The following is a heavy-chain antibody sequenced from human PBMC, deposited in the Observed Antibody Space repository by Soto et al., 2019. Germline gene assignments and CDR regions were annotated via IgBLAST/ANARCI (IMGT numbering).Heavy chain of an antibody. V-gene: IGHV3-30*18. CDR1: GFTFSSYG. CDR3: AKAQLMPIAVAGHFDY. D-gene: IGHD6-19*01. Sequence: GGSLRLCCAASGFTFSSYGMHWVRQAPGKGLEWVAVISYGGSNKYYADSVKGRFTISRDNSKNTLYLQMNSLRAEDTAVYYCAKAQLMPIAVAGHFDYWGQGTLVTVSS. J-gene: IGHJ4*02. CDR2: ISYGGSNK.